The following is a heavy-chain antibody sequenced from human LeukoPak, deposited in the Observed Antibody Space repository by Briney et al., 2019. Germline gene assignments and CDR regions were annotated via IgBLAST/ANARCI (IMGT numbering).Heavy chain of an antibody. J-gene: IGHJ6*03. V-gene: IGHV1-69*13. CDR1: GYTFNTHY. Sequence: ASVKVSCKSSGYTFNTHYMHWVRQAPGQGLEWMGGIIPIFGTANYAQKFQGRVTITADESTSTAYMELSSLRSEDTAVYYCARATITMVRGKPYQDYYHYMDVWGKGTTVTISS. D-gene: IGHD3-10*01. CDR3: ARATITMVRGKPYQDYYHYMDV. CDR2: IIPIFGTA.